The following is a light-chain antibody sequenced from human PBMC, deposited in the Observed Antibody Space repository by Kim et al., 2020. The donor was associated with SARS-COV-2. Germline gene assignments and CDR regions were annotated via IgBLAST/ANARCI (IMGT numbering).Light chain of an antibody. Sequence: VALGQTVWITCQGDSLRRYYPTRGQQRPGQAPIVVVYGKNNRPSGIPDRVSGSRAGNTASLTITGTQAGDEADYYCTSRDNNDSGLFGGGTRLTVL. CDR3: TSRDNNDSGL. CDR2: GKN. CDR1: SLRRYY. J-gene: IGLJ2*01. V-gene: IGLV3-19*01.